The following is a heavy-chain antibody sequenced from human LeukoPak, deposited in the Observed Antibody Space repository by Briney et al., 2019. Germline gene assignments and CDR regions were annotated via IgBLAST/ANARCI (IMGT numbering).Heavy chain of an antibody. Sequence: GGSLRLSCAASGFTLKNYALSWVRQAPGNGLEWVSVISGSGGTTYYADSVKGRFTISRDNSKNTVFLQMNSLRAGDTALYYCARQAYTTMAYIDYWGQGTLVTVSS. CDR1: GFTLKNYA. V-gene: IGHV3-23*01. CDR3: ARQAYTTMAYIDY. D-gene: IGHD5-18*01. J-gene: IGHJ4*02. CDR2: ISGSGGTT.